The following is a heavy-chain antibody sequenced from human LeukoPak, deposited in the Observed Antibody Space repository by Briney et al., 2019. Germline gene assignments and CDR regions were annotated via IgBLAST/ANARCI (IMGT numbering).Heavy chain of an antibody. CDR1: GGSISSYY. CDR2: IYYSGST. J-gene: IGHJ4*02. D-gene: IGHD6-13*01. Sequence: EXLSLTCTVSGGSISSYYWSWIRQPPGKGLEWIGYIYYSGSTNYNPSLKSRVTISVDTSKNQFSLKLSSVTAADTAVYYCARGLIMAVAGRGEFHYWGQGTLVTVSX. CDR3: ARGLIMAVAGRGEFHY. V-gene: IGHV4-59*01.